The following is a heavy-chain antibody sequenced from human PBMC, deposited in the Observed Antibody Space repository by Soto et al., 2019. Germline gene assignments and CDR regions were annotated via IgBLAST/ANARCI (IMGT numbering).Heavy chain of an antibody. J-gene: IGHJ4*02. D-gene: IGHD4-17*01. V-gene: IGHV3-48*01. CDR3: ARTYGDYAAGFDY. CDR2: ISSSSGTI. CDR1: GFTFSSYS. Sequence: GGSLRLSCAASGFTFSSYSMNWVRQAPGKGLEWVSYISSSSGTIYYADSVKGRFTISRDNTKNSLYLQMNSLRAEDTAVYYCARTYGDYAAGFDYWGQGTLVTVSS.